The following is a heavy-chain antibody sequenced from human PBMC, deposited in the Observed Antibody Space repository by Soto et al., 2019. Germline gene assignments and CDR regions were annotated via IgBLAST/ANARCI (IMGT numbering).Heavy chain of an antibody. CDR2: INHSGST. D-gene: IGHD3-16*01. J-gene: IGHJ3*02. CDR1: GGSFSGYY. V-gene: IGHV4-34*01. Sequence: QVQLQQWGAGLLKPSETLSLTCAVYGGSFSGYYWSWIRQPPGKGLEWIGEINHSGSTNYNPSLKCRVTNSVVTSQSQFSLKLSSVTAADPAVYYCARADEIYDYIWGIYAPGAFDIWGQGTMVTVSS. CDR3: ARADEIYDYIWGIYAPGAFDI.